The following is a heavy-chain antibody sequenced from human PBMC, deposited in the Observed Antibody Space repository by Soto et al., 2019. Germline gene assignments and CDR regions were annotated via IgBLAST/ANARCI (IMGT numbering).Heavy chain of an antibody. Sequence: VQLVESGGGLVLPGGSLRLSCAASGFTFSRYWMHWVRQAPGKGLMWVSRISSYGSDTHYADSVKGRFTISRDNAKNTLYLQMNSLRADDTAVYYCASNYAYAEGYYWYGIDVWGQGTTVTVSS. CDR1: GFTFSRYW. D-gene: IGHD3-16*01. CDR3: ASNYAYAEGYYWYGIDV. V-gene: IGHV3-74*01. CDR2: ISSYGSDT. J-gene: IGHJ6*02.